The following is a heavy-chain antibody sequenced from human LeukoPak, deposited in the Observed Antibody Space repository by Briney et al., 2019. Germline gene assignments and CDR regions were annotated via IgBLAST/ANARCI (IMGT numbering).Heavy chain of an antibody. CDR2: IYYSGST. Sequence: SETLSLTCTVSGGSISSNSYYWGWIRQPPGKGLEWNVSIYYSGSTYYNPSLKSRVTISVDMSKNQFSLKLSSVTAADTAVYYCARDSEQQLVYYYYGMDVWGQGTTVTVSS. J-gene: IGHJ6*02. V-gene: IGHV4-39*02. CDR1: GGSISSNSYY. D-gene: IGHD6-13*01. CDR3: ARDSEQQLVYYYYGMDV.